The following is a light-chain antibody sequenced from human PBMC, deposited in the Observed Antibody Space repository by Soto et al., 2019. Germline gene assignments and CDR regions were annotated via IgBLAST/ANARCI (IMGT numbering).Light chain of an antibody. CDR2: DAS. Sequence: EFVLKQSPGTLSLSQGERATLSCRASQTVRNNYLAWYQQKPGQAPRLLIYDASSRATGIPDRFSGGGSGTDFTLTISRLEPEDFAVYYCQQFSSYPLTFGGGTKVDIK. CDR1: QTVRNNY. J-gene: IGKJ4*01. CDR3: QQFSSYPLT. V-gene: IGKV3-20*01.